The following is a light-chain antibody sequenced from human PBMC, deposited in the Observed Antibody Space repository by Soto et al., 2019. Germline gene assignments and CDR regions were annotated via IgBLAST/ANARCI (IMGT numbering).Light chain of an antibody. CDR1: QSLSSSY. V-gene: IGKV3-20*01. J-gene: IGKJ5*01. Sequence: EIVLTQPPGTLSLSPGERATLSCRASQSLSSSYLAWYQQKPGQAPRLLMYGVSYRATGIPDRFSGGGSGTHFTLTISRLEPEDFAVYYCQQYGGSPPITFGQGTRLEI. CDR2: GVS. CDR3: QQYGGSPPIT.